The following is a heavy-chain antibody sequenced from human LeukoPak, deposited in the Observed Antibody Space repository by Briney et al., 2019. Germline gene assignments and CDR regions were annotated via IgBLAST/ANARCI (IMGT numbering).Heavy chain of an antibody. J-gene: IGHJ4*02. CDR2: ISTYLGNT. D-gene: IGHD4-17*01. CDR1: GYTFTSYG. CDR3: ARTYGDYRFFDH. Sequence: ASVKVCCKASGYTFTSYGISWVRQAPGQGLEWMGWISTYLGNTDYAQKFQGRVTMTTDTSTTTVHMELRSLRSDDTAVYYCARTYGDYRFFDHWGQGTLVTVSS. V-gene: IGHV1-18*01.